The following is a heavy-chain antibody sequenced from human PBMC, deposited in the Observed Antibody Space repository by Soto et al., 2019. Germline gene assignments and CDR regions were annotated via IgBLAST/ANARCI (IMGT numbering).Heavy chain of an antibody. Sequence: QAQLVQSGPEVKKPGASVNISCKASGYTFTTSGITWVRQAPGQGLEWMGWISPSSGNIDYAQKIQGRVVMTTDTSTNTAYLAFSSLRSDDTAVYYCARDLGFSGGWQPWGQGTLVTVSS. CDR1: GYTFTTSG. V-gene: IGHV1-18*01. CDR2: ISPSSGNI. D-gene: IGHD6-19*01. J-gene: IGHJ5*02. CDR3: ARDLGFSGGWQP.